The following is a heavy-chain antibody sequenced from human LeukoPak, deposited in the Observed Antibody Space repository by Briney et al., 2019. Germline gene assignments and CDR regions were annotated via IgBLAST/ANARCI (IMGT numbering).Heavy chain of an antibody. V-gene: IGHV3-20*04. J-gene: IGHJ4*02. CDR2: INWNGGST. CDR1: GFTFDDYG. D-gene: IGHD2/OR15-2a*01. Sequence: GGSLRLSCAASGFTFDDYGMSWVRQAPGKGLEWVSGINWNGGSTGYADSVKGRFTISRDNAKNSLYLQMNSLRAEDTALYYCAKDSTRGTTSTSDYWGQGTLVTVSS. CDR3: AKDSTRGTTSTSDY.